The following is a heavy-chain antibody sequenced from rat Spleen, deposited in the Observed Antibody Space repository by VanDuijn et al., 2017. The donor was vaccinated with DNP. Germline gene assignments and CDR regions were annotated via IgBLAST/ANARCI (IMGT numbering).Heavy chain of an antibody. CDR1: GFTFNNYW. V-gene: IGHV5-31*01. J-gene: IGHJ2*01. D-gene: IGHD1-4*01. Sequence: EVQLVESGGGLLQPGRSLKLSCVASGFTFNNYWMTWIRQVPGKGLEWVASITSSGGSTYYPDSVKGRFTISRDNAKNTLYLQMNSLKSEDTATYYCARLQPGFWGQGVMVTVSS. CDR3: ARLQPGF. CDR2: ITSSGGST.